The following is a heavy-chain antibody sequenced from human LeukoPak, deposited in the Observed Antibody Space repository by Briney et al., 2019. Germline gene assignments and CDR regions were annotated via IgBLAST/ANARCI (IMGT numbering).Heavy chain of an antibody. Sequence: KLGESLKISCKGSGYSFTSYWIGWVRQMPGKGLEWMGIIYPGDSDTRYSPSFQGQVTISADKSISTAYLQWSSLKASDTAMYYCARGAGITGISRAYYYYYMDVWGKGTTVTVSS. CDR3: ARGAGITGISRAYYYYYMDV. V-gene: IGHV5-51*01. CDR2: IYPGDSDT. CDR1: GYSFTSYW. J-gene: IGHJ6*03. D-gene: IGHD1-20*01.